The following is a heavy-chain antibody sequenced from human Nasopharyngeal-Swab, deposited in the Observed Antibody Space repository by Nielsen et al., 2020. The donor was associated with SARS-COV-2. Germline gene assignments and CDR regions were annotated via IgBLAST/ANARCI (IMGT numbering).Heavy chain of an antibody. Sequence: GESLKISCAASGFTFSTCAMNWVRQAPGKGLEWVSGINGGGGSTFYADSVMGRFTVSRDNSKNTLYLQMSSLRVEDTAVYYCAKGLDHYEHLDYWGQGTLVTVSS. CDR2: INGGGGST. V-gene: IGHV3-23*01. D-gene: IGHD4-17*01. J-gene: IGHJ4*02. CDR3: AKGLDHYEHLDY. CDR1: GFTFSTCA.